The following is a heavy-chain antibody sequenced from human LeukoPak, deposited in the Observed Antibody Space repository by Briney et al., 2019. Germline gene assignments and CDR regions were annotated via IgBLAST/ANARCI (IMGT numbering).Heavy chain of an antibody. CDR2: INSDGSTT. D-gene: IGHD6-19*01. CDR1: GFTFTSYW. CDR3: ATGGSSGWYHFEY. Sequence: GGSLRLSCAASGFTFTSYWMHWVRQAPGKGLVWVSLINSDGSTTKYADSVKGRFTMSRDNAKNTLYLEMNSLRGEDTAVYYCATGGSSGWYHFEYWGQGTLVTVSS. J-gene: IGHJ4*02. V-gene: IGHV3-74*03.